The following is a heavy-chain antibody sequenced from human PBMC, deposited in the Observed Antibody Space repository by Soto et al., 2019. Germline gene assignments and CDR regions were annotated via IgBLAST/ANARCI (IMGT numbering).Heavy chain of an antibody. CDR1: GFTFSSNW. CDR3: AVPYLYRSTTFDI. D-gene: IGHD3-16*02. J-gene: IGHJ3*02. Sequence: PGGSLRLSCAASGFTFSSNWMHWVRQAPGKGLVWVSRINSGGSSTSYADSVKGRFTISRDNAKNTLYLQMNSLRAEDTAVYYCAVPYLYRSTTFDIWGQGTMVT. V-gene: IGHV3-74*01. CDR2: INSGGSST.